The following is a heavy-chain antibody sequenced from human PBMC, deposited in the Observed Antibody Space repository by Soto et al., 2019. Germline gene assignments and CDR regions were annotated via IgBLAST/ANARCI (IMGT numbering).Heavy chain of an antibody. D-gene: IGHD5-18*01. CDR1: GFTFSSYG. CDR3: AAGIRLPTDP. Sequence: QVQLVESGGGVVQPGRSLRLSCAASGFTFSSYGMHWVRQAPGKGLEWVAVIWYDGSNKYYADSVKGRFTISRDNSKNTVYLQMNSLRAEDTAVYYCAAGIRLPTDPWGQGTLVTVSS. V-gene: IGHV3-33*01. J-gene: IGHJ5*02. CDR2: IWYDGSNK.